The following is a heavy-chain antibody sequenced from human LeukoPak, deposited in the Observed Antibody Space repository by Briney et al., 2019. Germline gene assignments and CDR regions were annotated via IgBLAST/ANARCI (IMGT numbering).Heavy chain of an antibody. CDR1: GYTFTSYG. D-gene: IGHD6-19*01. V-gene: IGHV1-18*01. CDR2: TSAYNGNT. Sequence: ASVKVSCKASGYTFTSYGISWVRQAPGQRLEWMGWTSAYNGNTNYAQKLQGRVTMTTDTSTSTAYMELRSLRSDDTAVYYCARGSSSGWTRYAFDIWGQGTMVTVSS. CDR3: ARGSSSGWTRYAFDI. J-gene: IGHJ3*02.